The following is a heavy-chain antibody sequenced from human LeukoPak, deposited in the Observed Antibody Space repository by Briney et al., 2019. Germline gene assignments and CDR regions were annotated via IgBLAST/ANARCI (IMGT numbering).Heavy chain of an antibody. CDR1: GFTFSRYG. J-gene: IGHJ4*02. Sequence: PGGSLRLSCAASGFTFSRYGMSWVRQAPGKGLEWVANIKQDGSEKYYVDSVKGRFTISRDNAKNSLYLQMNSLRAEDTAVYYCASAFYCSGGSCLDYWGQGTLVTVSS. CDR2: IKQDGSEK. D-gene: IGHD2-15*01. CDR3: ASAFYCSGGSCLDY. V-gene: IGHV3-7*01.